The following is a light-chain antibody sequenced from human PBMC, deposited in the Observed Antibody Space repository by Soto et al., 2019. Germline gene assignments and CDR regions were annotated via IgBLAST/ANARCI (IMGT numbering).Light chain of an antibody. CDR1: SGDVGNFNL. V-gene: IGLV2-23*02. Sequence: QSVLTQPASVSGSPGQSITISCTGTSGDVGNFNLVSWYQQHPGEAPNLVIYEVTKRPSGVSYRFSGSKSGNTASLTISGLQSVDEADYYCCSYAGGSIYVLFGGGTKVTVL. CDR2: EVT. J-gene: IGLJ2*01. CDR3: CSYAGGSIYVL.